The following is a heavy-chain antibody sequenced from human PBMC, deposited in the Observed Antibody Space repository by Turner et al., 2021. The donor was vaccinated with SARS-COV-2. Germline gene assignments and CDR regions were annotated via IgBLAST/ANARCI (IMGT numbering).Heavy chain of an antibody. CDR1: GFTFSSYW. D-gene: IGHD6-13*01. Sequence: EVKLVESGGGLVQPGGSLRLYCAASGFTFSSYWMSWVRQAPGKGLECVANIKQDGSEKYYVDSVKGRFTISRDNAKNSLYLQMNSLRAEDTAVYYCARLHTSSWYFDYWGQGTLVTVSS. CDR3: ARLHTSSWYFDY. CDR2: IKQDGSEK. V-gene: IGHV3-7*03. J-gene: IGHJ4*02.